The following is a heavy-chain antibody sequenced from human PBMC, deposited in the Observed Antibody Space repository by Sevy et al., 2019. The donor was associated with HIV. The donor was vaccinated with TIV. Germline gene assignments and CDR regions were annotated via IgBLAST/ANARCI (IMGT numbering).Heavy chain of an antibody. Sequence: GGSLRLSCAASGFTFSSYGMHWVRQAPGEGLEWVAVIWYDGSNEYYADSVKGRFTISRDNSKNKLYLQMNGLRAEDTAVYYCARDPTNYDSSGYFYYGMDVWGQGTTVTVSS. J-gene: IGHJ6*02. CDR3: ARDPTNYDSSGYFYYGMDV. V-gene: IGHV3-33*01. D-gene: IGHD3-22*01. CDR1: GFTFSSYG. CDR2: IWYDGSNE.